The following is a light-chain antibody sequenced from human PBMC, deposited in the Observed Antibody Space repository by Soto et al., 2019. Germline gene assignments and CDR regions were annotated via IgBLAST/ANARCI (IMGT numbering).Light chain of an antibody. CDR3: QQYSRY. CDR2: DAS. Sequence: DIQMTQSPSTLSASVGDRVTITCRASQSISSGLAWYQQKPGKAPKFLIYDASSLESGVPSRFSGSGSGTEFTLTISSLQPDDFATYYCQQYSRYFGGGTKVDIK. CDR1: QSISSG. J-gene: IGKJ4*01. V-gene: IGKV1-5*01.